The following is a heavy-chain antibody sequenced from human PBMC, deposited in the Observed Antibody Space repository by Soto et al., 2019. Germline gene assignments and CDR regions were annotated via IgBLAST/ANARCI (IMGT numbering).Heavy chain of an antibody. CDR2: ISYDGDIK. V-gene: IGHV3-30*18. D-gene: IGHD6-19*01. CDR1: GFTFRSYG. Sequence: PGGSLRLSCAASGFTFRSYGMHWVRQAPGKGLEWVAVISYDGDIKYYVDSVKGRLTISRNNSKNTLYLQMNSLRTEDTAVYYCAKGLIAMDYYYGMDAWGQGTTVTVSS. CDR3: AKGLIAMDYYYGMDA. J-gene: IGHJ6*02.